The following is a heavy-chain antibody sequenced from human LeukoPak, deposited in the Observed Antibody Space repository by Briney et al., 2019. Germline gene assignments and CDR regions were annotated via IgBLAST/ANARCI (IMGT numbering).Heavy chain of an antibody. V-gene: IGHV3-23*01. D-gene: IGHD1-26*01. CDR2: ISGSGGST. Sequence: GGSLRLSCAASGFTFSNAWMSWVRQAPGKGLEWVSAISGSGGSTYYADSVKGRFTISRDNSKNTLYLQMNSLRAEDTAVYYCAKSGRATPYYFDYWGQGTLVTVSS. CDR3: AKSGRATPYYFDY. CDR1: GFTFSNAW. J-gene: IGHJ4*02.